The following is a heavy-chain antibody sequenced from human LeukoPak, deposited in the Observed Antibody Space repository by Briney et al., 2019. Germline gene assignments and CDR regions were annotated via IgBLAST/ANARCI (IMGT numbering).Heavy chain of an antibody. D-gene: IGHD6-19*01. V-gene: IGHV4-61*02. J-gene: IGHJ4*02. CDR3: ARAHGAVAGYYDY. CDR2: IYTSGST. Sequence: SQTLSLTCTVSGGSISSGSYYWSWIRQPAGKGLEWIGRIYTSGSTNYNPSLKSRVTISVDTSKNQFSLKLSSVTAADTAVYYCARAHGAVAGYYDYWGQGTLVTVSS. CDR1: GGSISSGSYY.